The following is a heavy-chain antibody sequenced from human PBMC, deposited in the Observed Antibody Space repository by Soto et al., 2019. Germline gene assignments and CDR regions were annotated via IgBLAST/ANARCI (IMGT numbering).Heavy chain of an antibody. Sequence: HPGGSLRLSCAASGFTFSSYAMSWVRQAPGKGLEWVSAISGSGGSTYYADSVKGRFTISRDNSKNTLYLQMNSLRAEDTAVYYCYYGSADYYGMDVWGQGTTVTVSS. J-gene: IGHJ6*01. CDR1: GFTFSSYA. V-gene: IGHV3-23*01. CDR2: ISGSGGST. CDR3: YYGSADYYGMDV. D-gene: IGHD3-10*01.